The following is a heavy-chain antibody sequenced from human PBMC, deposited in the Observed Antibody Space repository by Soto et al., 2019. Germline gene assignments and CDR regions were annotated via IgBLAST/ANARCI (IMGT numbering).Heavy chain of an antibody. Sequence: SGPTLVNPTQTLTLTCTFSGFSLSTSGVGVGWVRQPPGKALEWLAFIYWDDDKRYSPSLKTRLTITKDTSKNLVVLIMTDMDPVDTATYLCAHRLSGSKTGSETGIFDDWGQGTLV. D-gene: IGHD1-1*01. J-gene: IGHJ4*02. CDR2: IYWDDDK. V-gene: IGHV2-5*02. CDR1: GFSLSTSGVG. CDR3: AHRLSGSKTGSETGIFDD.